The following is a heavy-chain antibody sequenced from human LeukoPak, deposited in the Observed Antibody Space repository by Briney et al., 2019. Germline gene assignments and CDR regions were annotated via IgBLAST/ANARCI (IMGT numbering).Heavy chain of an antibody. CDR3: AKNGGSQCYSHLDW. CDR1: GFTLISYA. D-gene: IGHD2-15*01. V-gene: IGHV3-23*01. CDR2: TRGSGGST. Sequence: GGSLRLSRAASGFTLISYAMTWVRPAPGKGLEWISGTRGSGGSTYYANSVKGRFTISRDNSKNTLYLQMNSLRAEDTAVYYCAKNGGSQCYSHLDWWGQGTRVTVSS. J-gene: IGHJ4*02.